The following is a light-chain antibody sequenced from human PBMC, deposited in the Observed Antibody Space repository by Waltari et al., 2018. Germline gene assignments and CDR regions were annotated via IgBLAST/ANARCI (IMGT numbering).Light chain of an antibody. J-gene: IGLJ2*01. CDR2: GKN. CDR3: NSRDSSGNHVL. V-gene: IGLV3-19*01. Sequence: SSELTQDPAVSVALGQTVRITCQGDSLRTYYASWYQQRPGQAPVLVIYGKNNRPSGSPALFSASSSVNTASFTISGAQAEHEADSYCNSRDSSGNHVLFGGGTKLTVL. CDR1: SLRTYY.